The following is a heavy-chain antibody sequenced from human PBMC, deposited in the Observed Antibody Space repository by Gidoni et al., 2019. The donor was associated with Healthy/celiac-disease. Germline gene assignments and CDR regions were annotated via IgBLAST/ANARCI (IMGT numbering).Heavy chain of an antibody. CDR3: ARIHNGGSYSHDAFDI. Sequence: QVTLRESGPALVKPTQTITLTCTFSGFSLSTSGMCVSWSRQPPGKALEWLAHIDWDDDQYYSTSLKTRLTLSKDTSKIRVVLTMTYMGPVDTATYYCARIHNGGSYSHDAFDIWGQGTMVTVSS. D-gene: IGHD1-26*01. V-gene: IGHV2-70*01. CDR1: GFSLSTSGMC. CDR2: IDWDDDQ. J-gene: IGHJ3*02.